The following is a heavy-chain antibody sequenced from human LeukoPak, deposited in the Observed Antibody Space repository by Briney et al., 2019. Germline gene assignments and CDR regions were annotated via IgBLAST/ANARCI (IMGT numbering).Heavy chain of an antibody. J-gene: IGHJ5*02. Sequence: SETLSLTCAVSGGSFSGYYWSWIRQPPGKGLEWIGEINHSESTNYNPSLKSRVSISVDTSKNRLSLKLSSVTAADTAVYYCGRDMDRYGSGSYPPTNWFDPWGQGTLVTVSS. V-gene: IGHV4-34*01. D-gene: IGHD3-10*01. CDR2: INHSEST. CDR3: GRDMDRYGSGSYPPTNWFDP. CDR1: GGSFSGYY.